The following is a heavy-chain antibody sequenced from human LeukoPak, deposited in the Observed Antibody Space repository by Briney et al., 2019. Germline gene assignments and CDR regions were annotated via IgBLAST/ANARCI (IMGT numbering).Heavy chain of an antibody. CDR1: GGTFSSYA. CDR3: ATCIGGSCYSRDCFDP. D-gene: IGHD2-15*01. V-gene: IGHV1-69*04. Sequence: ASVKVSCKASGGTFSSYAISWMRQAPGQELEWMGRIIPILGIANYAQKFQGRVTITAAKSTSTAYMELSSLRSEDTAVYYCATCIGGSCYSRDCFDPWGQGTRVTVSS. CDR2: IIPILGIA. J-gene: IGHJ5*02.